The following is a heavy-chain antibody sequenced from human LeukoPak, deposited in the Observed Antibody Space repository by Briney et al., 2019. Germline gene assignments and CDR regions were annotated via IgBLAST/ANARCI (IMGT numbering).Heavy chain of an antibody. J-gene: IGHJ4*02. V-gene: IGHV4-59*01. CDR3: AGGDVAAAGTFDY. D-gene: IGHD6-13*01. Sequence: SETLSLTCTVSGGSISSYYWSWIRQPPGKGLEWIGYIYYSGSTNYNPSLKSRVTISVDTSKNQFSLKLSSVTAADTAVYYCAGGDVAAAGTFDYWGQGTLVTVSS. CDR2: IYYSGST. CDR1: GGSISSYY.